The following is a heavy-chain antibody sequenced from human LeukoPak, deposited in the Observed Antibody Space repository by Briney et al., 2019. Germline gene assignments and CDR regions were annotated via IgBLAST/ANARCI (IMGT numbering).Heavy chain of an antibody. D-gene: IGHD2-2*03. J-gene: IGHJ4*02. Sequence: GGSLRLSCAASGFTFSSYWMSWVRQAPGKGLEWVAFIRYDGSNKYYADSVKGRFTISRDNSKNTLYLQMNSLRAEDTAVYYCAKDGSQGYYFDYWGQGTLVTVSS. CDR3: AKDGSQGYYFDY. CDR2: IRYDGSNK. V-gene: IGHV3-30*02. CDR1: GFTFSSYW.